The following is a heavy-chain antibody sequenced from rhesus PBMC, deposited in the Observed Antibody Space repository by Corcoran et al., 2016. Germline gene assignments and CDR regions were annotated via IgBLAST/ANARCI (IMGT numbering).Heavy chain of an antibody. J-gene: IGHJ6*01. CDR3: ARVLVVITMVYGLDS. CDR2: ISGSGGST. D-gene: IGHD3-28*01. V-gene: IGHV4-173*01. Sequence: QLQLQESGPGLVKPSETLSLTCAVSGGSISSNYWSWIRQTPGKGLEWIGRISGSGGSTDYNPSLSRRVTISTDTDKNQCSLKLSAGTAADTAVYYCARVLVVITMVYGLDSWGQGVVVTVSS. CDR1: GGSISSNY.